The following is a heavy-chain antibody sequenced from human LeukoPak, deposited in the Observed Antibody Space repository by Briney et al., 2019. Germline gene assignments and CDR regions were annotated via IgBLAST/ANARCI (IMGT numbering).Heavy chain of an antibody. Sequence: PGGSLRLSCAASGFTVSSNYMSWVRQAPGKGLEWVSVIYSGGSRYYADSVKGRFTISRDNAKNSLYLQMNSLSAEDTAFYYCAMGMGPVVTAILDYWGQGTLVTVSS. V-gene: IGHV3-53*05. J-gene: IGHJ4*02. D-gene: IGHD2-21*02. CDR1: GFTVSSNY. CDR3: AMGMGPVVTAILDY. CDR2: IYSGGSR.